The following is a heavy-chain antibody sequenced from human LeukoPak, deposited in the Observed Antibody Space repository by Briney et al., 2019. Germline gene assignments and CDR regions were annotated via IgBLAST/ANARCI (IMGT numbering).Heavy chain of an antibody. CDR3: ARVYTMIVVYDAFDT. CDR1: GFTFSSYR. Sequence: GGSLRLSCAASGFTFSSYRMSWVRQAPGKGLEWVANIKQDGSEKYYVDSVKGRFTISRDNAKNSLYLQMNSLRAEDTAVYYCARVYTMIVVYDAFDTWGQGTMVTVSS. CDR2: IKQDGSEK. D-gene: IGHD3-22*01. V-gene: IGHV3-7*01. J-gene: IGHJ3*02.